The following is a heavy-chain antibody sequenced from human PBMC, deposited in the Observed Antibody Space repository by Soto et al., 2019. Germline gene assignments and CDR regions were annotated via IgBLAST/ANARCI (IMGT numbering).Heavy chain of an antibody. J-gene: IGHJ4*02. CDR1: GFTFSGYS. D-gene: IGHD5-12*01. Sequence: EVQLVESGGGLASPGGSLRLSFAASGFTFSGYSMNWVRQAPGKGLDGVSSISSSGSYIYYADSVKGRFTISRDNAKNSLYLQMNSLKAEDTAVYYCARDFRDGYYFDYWGQGTLVTVSS. CDR2: ISSSGSYI. V-gene: IGHV3-21*01. CDR3: ARDFRDGYYFDY.